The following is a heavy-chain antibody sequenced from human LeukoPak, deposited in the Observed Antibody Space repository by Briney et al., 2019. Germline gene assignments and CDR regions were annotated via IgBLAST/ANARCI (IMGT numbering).Heavy chain of an antibody. CDR1: GYTFTSYA. V-gene: IGHV1-3*01. D-gene: IGHD3-9*01. Sequence: GTSVKVSCKASGYTFTSYAMHWVRQAPGQRLEWMGWINAGNGNTKYSQKFQGRVTITRDTSASTAYMELSSLRSEDTAVYYCATIRSYFDWLPFDYWGQGTLVTVSS. CDR2: INAGNGNT. CDR3: ATIRSYFDWLPFDY. J-gene: IGHJ4*02.